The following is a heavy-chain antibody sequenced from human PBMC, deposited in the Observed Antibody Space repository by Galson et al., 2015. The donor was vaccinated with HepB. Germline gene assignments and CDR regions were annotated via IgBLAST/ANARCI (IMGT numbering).Heavy chain of an antibody. D-gene: IGHD1-26*01. CDR2: ISGCGGST. J-gene: IGHJ4*02. CDR3: AKQHDRSGRGSSFDY. Sequence: SLILSCAASGFTFSSYAMSWVRQAPGKGLEWVSAISGCGGSTYYADSVKGRFAISRDNSKNTLYLQMNGLRAEDTDVYYCAKQHDRSGRGSSFDYWGQGTLVTVSS. V-gene: IGHV3-23*01. CDR1: GFTFSSYA.